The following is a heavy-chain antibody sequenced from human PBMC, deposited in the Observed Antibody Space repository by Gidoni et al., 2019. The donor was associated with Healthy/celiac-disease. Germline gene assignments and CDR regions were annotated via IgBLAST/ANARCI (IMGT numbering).Heavy chain of an antibody. CDR3: ASGVKYYGSGSYSLDP. Sequence: QVQLQQWGAGLLKPSETLSLTCAVYGGSFSGYYWSWIRQPPGKGLEWIGEINHSGSTNYNPSLKSRVTISVDTSKNQFSLKLSSVTAADTAVYYCASGVKYYGSGSYSLDPWGQGTLVTVSS. CDR2: INHSGST. V-gene: IGHV4-34*01. D-gene: IGHD3-10*01. J-gene: IGHJ5*02. CDR1: GGSFSGYY.